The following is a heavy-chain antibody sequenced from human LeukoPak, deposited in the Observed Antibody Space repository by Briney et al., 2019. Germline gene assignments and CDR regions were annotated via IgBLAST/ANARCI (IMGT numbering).Heavy chain of an antibody. Sequence: GAAVKVSCKASGYAFTSYGISWVRQAPGQGLEWMGWMSAYNGNTNYAQKLQGRVTMTTDTSTSTAYMELRSLRSDDTAVYYCAREATYGDYVYWGQGTLVTVSS. CDR1: GYAFTSYG. CDR3: AREATYGDYVY. CDR2: MSAYNGNT. D-gene: IGHD4-17*01. V-gene: IGHV1-18*01. J-gene: IGHJ4*02.